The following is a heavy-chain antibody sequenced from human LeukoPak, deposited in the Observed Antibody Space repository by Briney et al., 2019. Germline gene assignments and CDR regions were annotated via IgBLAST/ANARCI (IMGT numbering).Heavy chain of an antibody. CDR2: FDPENGET. J-gene: IGHJ6*03. V-gene: IGHV1-24*01. CDR1: GYTLTGLS. D-gene: IGHD1-14*01. Sequence: ASVKVSCKVSGYTLTGLSMHWVRQAPGKGLEWMGTFDPENGETIYAQKFQGRVTMTTDTSTSTAYMELRSLRSDDTAVYYCARAGFRIYYYYYYMDVWGKGTTVTVSS. CDR3: ARAGFRIYYYYYYMDV.